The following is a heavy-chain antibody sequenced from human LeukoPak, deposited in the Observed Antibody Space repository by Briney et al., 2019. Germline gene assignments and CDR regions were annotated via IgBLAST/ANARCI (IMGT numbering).Heavy chain of an antibody. CDR2: ISSSSSYI. J-gene: IGHJ4*02. CDR1: GFTFSSYS. CDR3: ASAPFGVVKIDY. D-gene: IGHD3-3*01. Sequence: GGSLRLSCAASGFTFSSYSMNWVRQAPGKGLEWVSSISSSSSYIYYADSVKGRFTISRDNAKNSLYLQMNSLRAEDTAVYYCASAPFGVVKIDYWGQGTLVTVSS. V-gene: IGHV3-21*01.